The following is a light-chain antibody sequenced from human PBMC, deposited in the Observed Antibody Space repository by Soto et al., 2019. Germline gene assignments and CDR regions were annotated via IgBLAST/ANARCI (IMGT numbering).Light chain of an antibody. CDR2: DAS. J-gene: IGKJ5*01. V-gene: IGKV1-5*01. CDR1: QNIRYW. Sequence: DIQMTQSPSTLSASDGDRVTITCRASQNIRYWLAWYQHKPGKAPKLLIYDASTLESGVQTRFSGSGSGTEFTLTIRSLQSEDFAVYYCKQYDKWPPTVGQGTRLEIK. CDR3: KQYDKWPPT.